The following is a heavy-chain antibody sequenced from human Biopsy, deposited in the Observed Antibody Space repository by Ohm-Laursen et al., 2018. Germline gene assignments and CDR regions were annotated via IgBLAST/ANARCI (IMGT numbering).Heavy chain of an antibody. CDR2: ITGSGDSGGKT. CDR1: GFTFSNYA. Sequence: SLRLSCSASGFTFSNYAMNWVRQAPGKGLEWVSAITGSGDSGGKTYYADSVKGRFTISRDNSKNTLFLQMNSLRVEDAAVYYCARDPIVGSKADGMDVWGQGTTVTVSS. J-gene: IGHJ6*02. V-gene: IGHV3-23*01. D-gene: IGHD1-26*01. CDR3: ARDPIVGSKADGMDV.